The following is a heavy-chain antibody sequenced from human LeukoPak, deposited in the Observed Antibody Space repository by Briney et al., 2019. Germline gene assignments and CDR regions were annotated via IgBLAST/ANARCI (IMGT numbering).Heavy chain of an antibody. CDR1: GGSFSGYF. V-gene: IGHV4-34*01. CDR3: ASGRYGDYYYFDY. CDR2: INHSGST. D-gene: IGHD4-17*01. J-gene: IGHJ4*02. Sequence: SETLSLTCAVHGGSFSGYFWSWIRQPPGKGLEWIGEINHSGSTNYNPSLKSRVSMSVDTSKNQFSLKLNSVTAADTAVYYCASGRYGDYYYFDYWGQGTLVTVSS.